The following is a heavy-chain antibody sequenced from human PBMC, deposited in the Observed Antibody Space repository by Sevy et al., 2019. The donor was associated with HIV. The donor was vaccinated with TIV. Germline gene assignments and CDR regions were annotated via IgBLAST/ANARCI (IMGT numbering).Heavy chain of an antibody. Sequence: GGSLRLSCAASGFTFSSYGMHWVRQAPGKGLEWVAVIWYDGSNKYYAHSVKGRFTISRDNSKNTLYLQMNSLRAEDTAVYYCARDGTPTEVYYYDSSGYHDYWGQGTLVTVSS. J-gene: IGHJ4*02. D-gene: IGHD3-22*01. CDR2: IWYDGSNK. V-gene: IGHV3-33*01. CDR1: GFTFSSYG. CDR3: ARDGTPTEVYYYDSSGYHDY.